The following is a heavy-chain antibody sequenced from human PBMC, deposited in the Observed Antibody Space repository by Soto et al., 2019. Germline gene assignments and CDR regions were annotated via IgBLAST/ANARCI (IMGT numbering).Heavy chain of an antibody. CDR2: ISWNSGSI. D-gene: IGHD3-3*01. CDR3: AKAGFWSGYYSLVDY. V-gene: IGHV3-9*01. J-gene: IGHJ4*02. CDR1: GFTFDDYT. Sequence: PVGSLRLSCAASGFTFDDYTMHWVRQAPGKGLEWVSGISWNSGSIGYADSVKGRFTISRDNAKNSLYLQMNSLRAEDTALYYCAKAGFWSGYYSLVDYWGQGTLVTVSS.